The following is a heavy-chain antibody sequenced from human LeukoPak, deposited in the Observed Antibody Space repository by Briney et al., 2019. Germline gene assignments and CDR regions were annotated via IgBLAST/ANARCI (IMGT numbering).Heavy chain of an antibody. CDR1: GFTFSSYS. Sequence: PGGSLGLSCAASGFTFSSYSMNWVRQAPGKGLEWVSSISSSSSYIYYADSVKGRFTISRDNAKNSLYLQMNSLRAEDTAVYYCARGICSSTSCLDYWGQGTLVTVSS. J-gene: IGHJ4*02. V-gene: IGHV3-21*01. D-gene: IGHD2-2*01. CDR2: ISSSSSYI. CDR3: ARGICSSTSCLDY.